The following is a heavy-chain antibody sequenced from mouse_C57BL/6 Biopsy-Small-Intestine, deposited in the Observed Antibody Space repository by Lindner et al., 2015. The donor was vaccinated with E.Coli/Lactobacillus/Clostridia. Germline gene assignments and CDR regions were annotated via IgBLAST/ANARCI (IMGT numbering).Heavy chain of an antibody. D-gene: IGHD1-1*01. J-gene: IGHJ4*01. CDR2: IIPISGTA. Sequence: SVKVSCKASGDTFINYAISWVRQAPGQGLEWMGGIIPISGTANYAQKFQGRVTITADESTSTAYMELSSLTSEDTAVYYCARDVGDCSSTSCRPSPKKYNWFDPWGQGTLVTVSS. CDR1: GDTFINYA. CDR3: ARDVGDCSSTSCRPSPKKYNWFDP. V-gene: IGHV1-81*01.